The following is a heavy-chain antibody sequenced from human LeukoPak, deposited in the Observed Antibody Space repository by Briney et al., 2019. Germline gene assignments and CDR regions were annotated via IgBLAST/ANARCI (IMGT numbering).Heavy chain of an antibody. CDR3: ARHTTIRSNYFDY. Sequence: SETLSLTCAVYGGSFSGYYWSWIRQPPGKGLEWIGEINHSGSTNYNPSLKSRVTISVDTSKNQFSLKLSSVTAADTAVYYCARHTTIRSNYFDYWGQGTLVTVPS. CDR2: INHSGST. V-gene: IGHV4-34*01. CDR1: GGSFSGYY. D-gene: IGHD5-24*01. J-gene: IGHJ4*02.